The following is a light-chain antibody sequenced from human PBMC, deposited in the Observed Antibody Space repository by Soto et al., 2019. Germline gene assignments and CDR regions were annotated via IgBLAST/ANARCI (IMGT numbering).Light chain of an antibody. CDR2: SAS. V-gene: IGKV1-27*01. J-gene: IGKJ5*01. CDR1: QDISVY. Sequence: DIQMTQSPSSLSASVGDRVTITCRASQDISVYLAWYQQKPGKVPKLLIYSASTLQSGVPSRFSGSGSGTDFTLPISSLQPEDVATYYCQKCNTAPLTFGQGTRLEIK. CDR3: QKCNTAPLT.